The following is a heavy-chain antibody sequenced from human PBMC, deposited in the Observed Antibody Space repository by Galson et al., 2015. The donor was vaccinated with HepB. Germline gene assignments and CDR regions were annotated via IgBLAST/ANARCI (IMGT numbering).Heavy chain of an antibody. Sequence: SLRLSCAASGFTFSSYSMNWVRQAPGKGLEWVSSISSSSSYIYYADSVKGRFTISRDNAKNSLYLQMNSLRAEDTAVYYCARVLPIPYCSSTSCPYYFDYWGQGTLVTVSS. CDR1: GFTFSSYS. CDR2: ISSSSSYI. J-gene: IGHJ4*02. D-gene: IGHD2-2*01. V-gene: IGHV3-21*01. CDR3: ARVLPIPYCSSTSCPYYFDY.